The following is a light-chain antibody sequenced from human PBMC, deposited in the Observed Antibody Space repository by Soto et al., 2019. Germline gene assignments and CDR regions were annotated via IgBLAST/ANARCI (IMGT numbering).Light chain of an antibody. CDR1: SSDVGNYKY. V-gene: IGLV2-14*01. J-gene: IGLJ1*01. CDR3: FSYTSSGTYV. Sequence: QSFLTRPASLSGSPEQSLTISCTVTSSDVGNYKYVSWYQQHPGKAPKLMIYEVSNRPSGVSNRFSGSKSGNTASLTISGLQAEDETDYYCFSYTSSGTYVFGTGTKVTGL. CDR2: EVS.